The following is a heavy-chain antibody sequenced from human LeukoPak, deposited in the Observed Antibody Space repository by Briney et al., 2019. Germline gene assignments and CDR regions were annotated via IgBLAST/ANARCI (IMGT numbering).Heavy chain of an antibody. CDR3: ARGRREVPAAMRGNWFDP. CDR1: GGSFSGYY. CDR2: INHSGST. J-gene: IGHJ5*02. D-gene: IGHD2-2*01. Sequence: SETLSLTCAVYGGSFSGYYWSWIRQPPGKGLEWIGEINHSGSTNYNPSLKSRVTISVDTSKNQFSLKLSSVTAADTAVYYCARGRREVPAAMRGNWFDPWGQGTLVTVSS. V-gene: IGHV4-34*01.